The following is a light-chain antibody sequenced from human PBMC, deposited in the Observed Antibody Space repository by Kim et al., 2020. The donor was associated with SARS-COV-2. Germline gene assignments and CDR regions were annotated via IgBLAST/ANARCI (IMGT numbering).Light chain of an antibody. CDR3: AAWDDSLNGWV. J-gene: IGLJ3*02. Sequence: GQRVTSSCSGSSSNIGSNTVNWYQQLPGTAPKLLIYSNNQRPSGVPDRVSGSKSGTSASLAISGLQSEDEADYYCAAWDDSLNGWVFGGGTKLTV. CDR2: SNN. V-gene: IGLV1-44*01. CDR1: SSNIGSNT.